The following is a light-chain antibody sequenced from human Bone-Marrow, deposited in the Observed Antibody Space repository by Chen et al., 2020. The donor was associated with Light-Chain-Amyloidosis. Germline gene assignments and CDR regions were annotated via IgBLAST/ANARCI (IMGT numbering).Light chain of an antibody. CDR3: QQSYSIPLFT. CDR2: STS. V-gene: IGKV1-39*01. J-gene: IGKJ3*01. Sequence: DIPMTQSPSSLSASVGDRVTITCRASQDIVTYFNWYQQKPGKAPNLLSYSTSNLQSGVPSRFSGSGSGTDFTVTISSLQPEDAATYYCQQSYSIPLFTFGPGTKVDIK. CDR1: QDIVTY.